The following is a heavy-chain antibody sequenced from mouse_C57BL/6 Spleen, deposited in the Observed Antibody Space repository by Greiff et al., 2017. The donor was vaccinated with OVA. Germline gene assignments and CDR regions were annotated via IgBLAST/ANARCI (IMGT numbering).Heavy chain of an antibody. D-gene: IGHD2-5*01. Sequence: VQLQQPGAELVKPGASVKLSCKASGYTFTSYWMHWVKQRPGQGLEWIGMIHPNSGSTNYNEKFKSKATLTVDKSSSTAYMQLSSLTSEDSAVYYCARGSYYSIPYAMDYWGQGTSVTVSS. CDR1: GYTFTSYW. J-gene: IGHJ4*01. CDR2: IHPNSGST. V-gene: IGHV1-64*01. CDR3: ARGSYYSIPYAMDY.